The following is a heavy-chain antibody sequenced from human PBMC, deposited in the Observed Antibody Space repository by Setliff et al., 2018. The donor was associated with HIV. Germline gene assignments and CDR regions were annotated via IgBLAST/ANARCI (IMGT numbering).Heavy chain of an antibody. D-gene: IGHD1-26*01. V-gene: IGHV4-39*01. CDR3: ARLGYSGSLVGAFDI. Sequence: SETLSLTCSVSGGSLSSGDYYCHWIRQAPGKGLEWIGSIYHNGNTFYDPSLKSRVTISIDMSKNQFSLNLTSVTAADTAVYYCARLGYSGSLVGAFDIWGQGTMVTVSS. J-gene: IGHJ3*02. CDR1: GGSLSSGDYY. CDR2: IYHNGNT.